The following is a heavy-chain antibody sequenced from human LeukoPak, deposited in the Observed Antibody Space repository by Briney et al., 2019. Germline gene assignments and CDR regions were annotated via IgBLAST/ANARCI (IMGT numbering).Heavy chain of an antibody. J-gene: IGHJ6*04. V-gene: IGHV1-69*06. CDR2: IVPRFAAA. CDR1: GVTFSDYP. Sequence: SVKVSCKASGVTFSDYPVSWVRQAPGQGPEWMGGIVPRFAAADYAQQFQGRVTITADMYTTTAYMELSSLTSDDTAIYYCAGGYGSGVMSPYALDVWGTGTTVVVSS. D-gene: IGHD3-10*01. CDR3: AGGYGSGVMSPYALDV.